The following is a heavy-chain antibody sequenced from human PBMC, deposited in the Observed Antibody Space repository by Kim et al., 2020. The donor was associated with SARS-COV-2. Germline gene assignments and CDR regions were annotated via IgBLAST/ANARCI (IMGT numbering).Heavy chain of an antibody. D-gene: IGHD6-13*01. J-gene: IGHJ3*02. CDR1: GCSISSSSYY. CDR2: IYYSGST. CDR3: ARRAAGIRSAFDI. V-gene: IGHV4-39*01. Sequence: SETLSLTCTVSGCSISSSSYYWGWIRQPPGKGLEWIGSIYYSGSTYYNPSLKSRVTISVDTSKNQFSLKLSSVTAADTAVYYCARRAAGIRSAFDIWGQG.